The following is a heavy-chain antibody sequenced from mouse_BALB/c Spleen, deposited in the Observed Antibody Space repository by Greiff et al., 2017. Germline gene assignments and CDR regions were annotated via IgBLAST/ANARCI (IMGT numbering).Heavy chain of an antibody. CDR1: GFSLTSYD. Sequence: QVQLKESGPGLVAPSQSLSITCTVSGFSLTSYDISWIRQPPGKGLEWLGVIWTGGGTNYNSAFMSRLSISKDNSKSQVFLKMNSLQTDDTAIYYCVRDSNYAGYAMDYWGQGTSVTVSS. CDR3: VRDSNYAGYAMDY. V-gene: IGHV2-9-2*01. J-gene: IGHJ4*01. CDR2: IWTGGGT. D-gene: IGHD2-5*01.